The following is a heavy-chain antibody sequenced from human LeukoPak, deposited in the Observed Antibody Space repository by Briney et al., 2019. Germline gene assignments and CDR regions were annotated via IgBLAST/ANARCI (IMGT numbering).Heavy chain of an antibody. CDR2: IDWDDEK. CDR1: GFSLSTTGMR. Sequence: SGPTLVKPTQTLTLTCTFSGFSLSTTGMRVSWIRQPPGKALEWLARIDWDDEKFYSASLKTRLTIAKDTSKNQVVLTVTNVDPVDTATYYCARHSNYDYYFGNWGQEALVSVSS. V-gene: IGHV2-70*04. CDR3: ARHSNYDYYFGN. D-gene: IGHD4-11*01. J-gene: IGHJ4*02.